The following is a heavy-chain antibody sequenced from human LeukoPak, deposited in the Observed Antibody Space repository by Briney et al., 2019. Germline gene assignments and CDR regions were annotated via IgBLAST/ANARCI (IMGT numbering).Heavy chain of an antibody. CDR2: ISAYNGNT. D-gene: IGHD6-13*01. CDR1: GYTFTSYG. J-gene: IGHJ5*02. Sequence: ASVKVSCKASGYTFTSYGISWVRQAPGQGLEWMGWISAYNGNTNYAQKLQGRVTMTTDTSTSTAYMELRSLRSDDTAVYYCARLYCGSSWYMPCPSNWFDPWGQGTLVTVSS. V-gene: IGHV1-18*01. CDR3: ARLYCGSSWYMPCPSNWFDP.